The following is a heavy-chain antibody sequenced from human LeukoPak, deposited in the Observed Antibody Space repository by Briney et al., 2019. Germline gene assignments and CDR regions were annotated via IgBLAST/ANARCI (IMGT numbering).Heavy chain of an antibody. CDR3: AKPRTTAGTLDYFDY. CDR2: ISSSSSYI. CDR1: GFTFSSYS. D-gene: IGHD6-19*01. J-gene: IGHJ4*02. V-gene: IGHV3-21*01. Sequence: GGSLRLSCAASGFTFSSYSMNWVRQAPGKGLEWVSSISSSSSYIYYADSVKGRFTISRDNSKNTLYLQMNSLRPEDTAVYYCAKPRTTAGTLDYFDYWGQGTLVTVSS.